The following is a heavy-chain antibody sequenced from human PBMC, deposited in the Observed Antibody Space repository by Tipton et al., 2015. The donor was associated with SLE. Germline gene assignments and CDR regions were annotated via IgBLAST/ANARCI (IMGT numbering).Heavy chain of an antibody. J-gene: IGHJ6*02. CDR3: ARVVTVGAAHYYDIDV. CDR2: VYDSGTT. V-gene: IGHV4-39*07. Sequence: LRLSCFVSGDSITSDIYYWGWIRQPPGKGLEWIGSVYDSGTTHYNPSLKSRVTMSVDTSKTQFSLKLGSLTAADTAVYYCARVVTVGAAHYYDIDVWGQGTRVTVSS. CDR1: GDSITSDIYY. D-gene: IGHD2-21*02.